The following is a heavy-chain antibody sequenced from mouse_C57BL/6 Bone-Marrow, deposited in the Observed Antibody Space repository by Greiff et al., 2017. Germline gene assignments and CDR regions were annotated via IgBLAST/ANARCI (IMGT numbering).Heavy chain of an antibody. CDR1: GYTFTSYG. CDR3: ARWTVGYFDY. CDR2: IYPRSGNT. D-gene: IGHD1-1*01. Sequence: VQLQQSGAELARPGASVKLSCKASGYTFTSYGISWVKQRPGQGIEWIGEIYPRSGNTYYNEKFKGKATLTADKSSSTAYMELRSLTSEDSAVYFCARWTVGYFDYWGQGTTLTVSS. J-gene: IGHJ2*01. V-gene: IGHV1-81*01.